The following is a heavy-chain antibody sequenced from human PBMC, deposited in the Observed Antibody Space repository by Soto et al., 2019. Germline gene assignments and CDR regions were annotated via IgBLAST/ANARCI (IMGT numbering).Heavy chain of an antibody. CDR2: INHSGST. CDR3: ARAHIVVVVAASVPSGMDV. D-gene: IGHD2-15*01. V-gene: IGHV4-34*01. J-gene: IGHJ6*02. Sequence: QVQLQQWGAGLLKPSETLSLTCAVYGGSFSGYYWSWIRQPPGKGLEWIGEINHSGSTNYNPSLKIRVTISVDTSKNQFSLKLSSVTAADTAVYYCARAHIVVVVAASVPSGMDVWGQGTTVTVSS. CDR1: GGSFSGYY.